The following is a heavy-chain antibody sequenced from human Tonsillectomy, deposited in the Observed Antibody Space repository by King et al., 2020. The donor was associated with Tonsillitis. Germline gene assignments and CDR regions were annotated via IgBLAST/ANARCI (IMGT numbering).Heavy chain of an antibody. CDR2: IRSSSSII. D-gene: IGHD2-15*01. CDR1: GFSFSDYS. CDR3: ARDTPEYPIGASLDY. V-gene: IGHV3-48*02. Sequence: VQLVESGGGLVQPGGSLRLSCAASGFSFSDYSMNWVRQAPGKGLEWISYIRSSSSIISYADSVKGRFTISRDNAKNLLYLQMNSLRDEDTAVYFCARDTPEYPIGASLDYWGQGTTVTVSS. J-gene: IGHJ3*01.